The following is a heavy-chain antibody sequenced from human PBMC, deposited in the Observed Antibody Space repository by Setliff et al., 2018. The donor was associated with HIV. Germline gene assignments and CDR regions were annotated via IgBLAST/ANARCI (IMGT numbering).Heavy chain of an antibody. J-gene: IGHJ3*01. CDR1: GFTFSSYA. CDR2: VSPGSHTT. D-gene: IGHD1-26*01. V-gene: IGHV3-23*01. CDR3: AKPTIGIYPRSFDL. Sequence: GGSLRLSCAASGFTFSSYAMSWVRQAPGKGLEWVSGVSPGSHTTYYAESVKGRFTVSRDDSNNMLFLQMTSLGDDDTAIYYCAKPTIGIYPRSFDLWGPGTMVTVSS.